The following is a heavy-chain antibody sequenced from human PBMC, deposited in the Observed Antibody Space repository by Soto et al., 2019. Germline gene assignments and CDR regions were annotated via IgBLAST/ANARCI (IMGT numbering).Heavy chain of an antibody. CDR2: LYTSGSS. D-gene: IGHD3-3*01. Sequence: SETLSLTCTVSGGSISSYYWSCIRQPAGKGLEWIGLLYTSGSSNYNPSLKSRVTMSVDTSKNQFSLKLSSVTAADTAVYDCERSWYYDFWSGYYTQDYGMDVWGQGTTV. J-gene: IGHJ6*02. V-gene: IGHV4-4*07. CDR3: ERSWYYDFWSGYYTQDYGMDV. CDR1: GGSISSYY.